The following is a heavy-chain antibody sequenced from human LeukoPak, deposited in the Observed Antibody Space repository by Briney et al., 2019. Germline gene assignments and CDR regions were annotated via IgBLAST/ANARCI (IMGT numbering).Heavy chain of an antibody. D-gene: IGHD3-22*01. V-gene: IGHV3-23*01. CDR1: GFTFSSYA. CDR3: ARDIAYDSSGYYSPHFDY. Sequence: PGGSLRLSCAASGFTFSSYAKNWVRQAPGKGLEWVSAISGSGGSTYYADSVKGRFTISRDNSKNTLYLQMNSLRAEDTAVYYCARDIAYDSSGYYSPHFDYWGQGTLVTVSS. CDR2: ISGSGGST. J-gene: IGHJ4*02.